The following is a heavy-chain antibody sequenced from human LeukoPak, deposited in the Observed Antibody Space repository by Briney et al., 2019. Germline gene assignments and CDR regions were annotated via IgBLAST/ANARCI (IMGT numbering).Heavy chain of an antibody. V-gene: IGHV3-21*01. D-gene: IGHD5-18*01. CDR3: AREDTASEETYFDY. J-gene: IGHJ4*02. CDR1: GFTFSSYS. CDR2: ISSSSSYI. Sequence: PGGSLRLSCAASGFTFSSYSMNWVRQAPGKGLEWVSSISSSSSYIYYADSVKGRFTISRDNAKNSLYLQMNSLRAEDTAVYYCAREDTASEETYFDYWGQGTLVTVSS.